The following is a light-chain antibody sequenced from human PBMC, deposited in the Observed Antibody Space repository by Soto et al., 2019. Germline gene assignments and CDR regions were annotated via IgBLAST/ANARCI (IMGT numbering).Light chain of an antibody. Sequence: DIQTTQSPSTLTASVGDRVTITCRASQSISDWLAWYQQKPGKPPNLLIYRASFLESGVPSRFSGSGSGTEFTLSINSLHPDDFATYYCQQYQSYSGTFGQGTKVEIK. J-gene: IGKJ1*01. CDR1: QSISDW. V-gene: IGKV1-5*03. CDR2: RAS. CDR3: QQYQSYSGT.